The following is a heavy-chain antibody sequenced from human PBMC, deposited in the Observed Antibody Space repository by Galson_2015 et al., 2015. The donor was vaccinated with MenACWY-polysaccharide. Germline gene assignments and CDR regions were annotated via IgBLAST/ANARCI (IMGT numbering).Heavy chain of an antibody. V-gene: IGHV1-8*01. J-gene: IGHJ6*03. CDR1: GYTFGSRD. Sequence: SVKVSCKASGYTFGSRDINWVRQATGQGLEWMGWMNPNSGNTGYAQKFKGRVTMTRNTSITTAYMELSSLRSEDTAVYYCARGSHYSYYYMDVWDKGTTVIVSS. CDR2: MNPNSGNT. CDR3: ARGSHYSYYYMDV.